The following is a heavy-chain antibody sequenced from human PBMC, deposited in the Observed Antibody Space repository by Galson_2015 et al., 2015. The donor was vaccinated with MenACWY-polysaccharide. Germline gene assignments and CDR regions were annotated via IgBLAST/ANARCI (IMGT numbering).Heavy chain of an antibody. V-gene: IGHV3-23*01. CDR2: ISGGGGNK. Sequence: SLRLSCAVSGFTFRTYAIAWVRQAPGKGLEYVSGISGGGGNKNYAASVKGRFAISRDNSTDTLSLQMNSLRAEDTALYYCAKNDYPSSYYYYGMDVWGQGTTVTVSS. CDR1: GFTFRTYA. J-gene: IGHJ6*02. CDR3: AKNDYPSSYYYYGMDV. D-gene: IGHD4-11*01.